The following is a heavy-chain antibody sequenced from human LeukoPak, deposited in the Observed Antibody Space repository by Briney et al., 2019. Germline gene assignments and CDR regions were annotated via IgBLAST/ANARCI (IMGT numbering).Heavy chain of an antibody. CDR3: TTDLDIVVVVAADEGDY. D-gene: IGHD2-15*01. CDR2: IKSKTDGGTT. V-gene: IGHV3-15*01. J-gene: IGHJ4*02. Sequence: PGGSLRLSCAASGFTFSNAWMSWVRQAPGKGLEWVGRIKSKTDGGTTDYAAPVKGRFTISRDDSKNTLYLQMNSLKTADTAVYYCTTDLDIVVVVAADEGDYWGQGTLSPSPQ. CDR1: GFTFSNAW.